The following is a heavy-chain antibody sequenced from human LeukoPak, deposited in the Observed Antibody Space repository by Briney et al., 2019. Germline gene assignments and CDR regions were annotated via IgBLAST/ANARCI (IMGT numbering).Heavy chain of an antibody. Sequence: SETLSLTCTVSGGSIIGFYWSWIRQPPGKGLEWIGYIYYSGSTNYNPSLKSRVTISVDTSKNQFSLKLSSVTAADTAVYYCARLLPHYSDGRYYFDYWGQGTLVTVSS. CDR3: ARLLPHYSDGRYYFDY. V-gene: IGHV4-59*08. CDR2: IYYSGST. CDR1: GGSIIGFY. D-gene: IGHD1-26*01. J-gene: IGHJ4*02.